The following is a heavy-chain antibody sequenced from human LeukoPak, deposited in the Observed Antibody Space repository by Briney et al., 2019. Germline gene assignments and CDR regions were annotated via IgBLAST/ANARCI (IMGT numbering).Heavy chain of an antibody. CDR2: IYHSGST. D-gene: IGHD3-22*01. Sequence: NPSGTLSLTCAVSGGSISSSNWWSWVRQPPGKGLEWIGEIYHSGSTNYNPSLKSRVTISVDKSKNQFSLKLSSVTAADTAVYYCARVSTYYDTSGQADNWYFDLWGRGTLVTVSS. CDR1: GGSISSSNW. V-gene: IGHV4-4*02. CDR3: ARVSTYYDTSGQADNWYFDL. J-gene: IGHJ2*01.